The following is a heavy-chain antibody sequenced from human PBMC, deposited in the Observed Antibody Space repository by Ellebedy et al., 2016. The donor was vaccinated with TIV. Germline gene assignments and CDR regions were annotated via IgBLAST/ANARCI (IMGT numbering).Heavy chain of an antibody. CDR3: ARDNSAFYYYGSGSYWMDV. D-gene: IGHD3-10*01. Sequence: SETLSLXCTVSGGSISSYYWTWIRQPPGKGLEWIGEINHSGSTDYNPSLKSRVTISVDRSKNQFSLKLSSVTAADTAVYYCARDNSAFYYYGSGSYWMDVWGQGTTVTVSS. V-gene: IGHV4-34*01. CDR1: GGSISSYY. CDR2: INHSGST. J-gene: IGHJ6*02.